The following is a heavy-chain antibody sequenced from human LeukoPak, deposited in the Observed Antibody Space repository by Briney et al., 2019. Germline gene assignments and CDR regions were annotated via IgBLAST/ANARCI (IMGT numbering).Heavy chain of an antibody. V-gene: IGHV3-53*04. CDR2: IYSGGST. CDR3: ARGYSYGPNVLDY. CDR1: GFTVSSNY. D-gene: IGHD5-18*01. J-gene: IGHJ4*02. Sequence: GGSLRLSCATSGFTVSSNYMSWVRQAPGKGLEWVSVIYSGGSTYYADSVKGRFTISRHNSKNTLYLQMNSLRAEDTAVYYCARGYSYGPNVLDYWGQGTLVTVSS.